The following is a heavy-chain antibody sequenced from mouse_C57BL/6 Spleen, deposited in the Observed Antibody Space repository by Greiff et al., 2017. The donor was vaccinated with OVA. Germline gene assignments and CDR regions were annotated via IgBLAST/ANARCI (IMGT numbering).Heavy chain of an antibody. V-gene: IGHV1-80*01. J-gene: IGHJ1*03. Sequence: LVESGAELVKPGASVKISCKASGYAFSSYWMNWVKQRPGKGLEWIGQIYPGDGDTNYNGKFKGKATLTADKSSSTAYMQLSSLTSEDSAVYFCASRGSSHWYFDVWGTGTTVTVSP. CDR2: IYPGDGDT. D-gene: IGHD1-1*01. CDR3: ASRGSSHWYFDV. CDR1: GYAFSSYW.